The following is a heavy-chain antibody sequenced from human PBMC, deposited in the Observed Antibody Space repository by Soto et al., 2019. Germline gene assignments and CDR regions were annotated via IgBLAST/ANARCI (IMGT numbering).Heavy chain of an antibody. CDR3: ARVGGVAARTFDY. D-gene: IGHD6-6*01. V-gene: IGHV4-59*01. CDR2: IYYSGST. CDR1: GGSINDFY. Sequence: TLSLTCTVSGGSINDFYWSWIRQPPGKGLEWIGYIYYSGSTDYNPSLKGRVTISVDTSKNQFSLKLRSVTAADTAVYYCARVGGVAARTFDYWGQGTPVTVSS. J-gene: IGHJ4*02.